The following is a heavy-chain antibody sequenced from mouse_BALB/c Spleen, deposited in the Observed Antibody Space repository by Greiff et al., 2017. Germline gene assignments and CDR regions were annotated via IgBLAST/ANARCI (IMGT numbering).Heavy chain of an antibody. D-gene: IGHD3-2*02. CDR1: GFSLTSYD. V-gene: IGHV2-9-2*01. CDR2: IWTGGGT. CDR3: VRDQGYFDY. Sequence: QVQLQQSGPGLVAPSQSLSITCTVSGFSLTSYDISWIRQPPGKGLEWLGVIWTGGGTNYNSAFMSRLSISKDNSKSQVFLKMNSLQTDDTAIYYCVRDQGYFDYWGQGTTLTVSS. J-gene: IGHJ2*01.